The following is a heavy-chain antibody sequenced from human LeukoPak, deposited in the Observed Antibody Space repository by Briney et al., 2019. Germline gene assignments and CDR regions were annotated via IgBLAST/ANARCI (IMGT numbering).Heavy chain of an antibody. CDR3: ARADTVTTIDF. V-gene: IGHV5-51*01. D-gene: IGHD4-17*01. Sequence: GESLKISFKGSGYPFTKYWITWVRPMPGKGLEWMGIIYPGDSDTRYSPSFQGQVTISADKSVSTAYLRWSSLKASDTAIYYCARADTVTTIDFWGQGTLVTVSS. CDR2: IYPGDSDT. J-gene: IGHJ4*02. CDR1: GYPFTKYW.